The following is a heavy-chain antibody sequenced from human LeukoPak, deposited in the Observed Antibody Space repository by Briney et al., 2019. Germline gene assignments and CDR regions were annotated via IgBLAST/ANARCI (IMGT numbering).Heavy chain of an antibody. Sequence: GGSLRLSCAASGFTFSSYGMHWVRQAPGKGLEWVAVIWYGGSNKYYADSVKGRFTISRDNSKNTLYLQMNSLRAEDTAVYYCAKDSRGSSGYYYYYYYMDVWGKGTTVTVSS. J-gene: IGHJ6*03. CDR3: AKDSRGSSGYYYYYYYMDV. D-gene: IGHD6-6*01. CDR1: GFTFSSYG. CDR2: IWYGGSNK. V-gene: IGHV3-30*02.